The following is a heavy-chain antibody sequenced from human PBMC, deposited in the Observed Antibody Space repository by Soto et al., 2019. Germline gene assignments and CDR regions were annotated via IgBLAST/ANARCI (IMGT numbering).Heavy chain of an antibody. Sequence: QEQLVESGGGVVQPGESLRLSCAASGFTFSSHAMHWVRQAPGKGLEWVAVVWYDGSNKYYAESVKGRFTISRDNSKNTLYLQMNNLRAGDMAVYYWVREFRNVFWSGYRNYYFDYWGQGTLVNVSS. CDR1: GFTFSSHA. CDR2: VWYDGSNK. CDR3: VREFRNVFWSGYRNYYFDY. D-gene: IGHD3-3*01. J-gene: IGHJ4*02. V-gene: IGHV3-33*01.